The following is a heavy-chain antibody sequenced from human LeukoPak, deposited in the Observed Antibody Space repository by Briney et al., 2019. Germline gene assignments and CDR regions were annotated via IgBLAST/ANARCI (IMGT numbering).Heavy chain of an antibody. V-gene: IGHV3-21*01. CDR2: ISTSSSYM. CDR3: ARTTDYSSGFDY. D-gene: IGHD6-19*01. CDR1: EFTFSRYS. Sequence: GGSLRLSCAASEFTFSRYSMNWVRQAPGKGLEWVSSISTSSSYMFYAASVKGRFTISRDNAKNSLYLQMNSLRADDTAVYYCARTTDYSSGFDYWGQGTLVTVSS. J-gene: IGHJ4*02.